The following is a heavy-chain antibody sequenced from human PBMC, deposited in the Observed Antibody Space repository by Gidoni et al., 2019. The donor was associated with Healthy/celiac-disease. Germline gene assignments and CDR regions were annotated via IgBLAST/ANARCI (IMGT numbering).Heavy chain of an antibody. CDR1: GGSISSYQ. J-gene: IGHJ4*02. Sequence: QVQLQESGPGLVKPSETLSLTCTVSGGSISSYQWTWIRQPPGKGLEWIGYIHYSGSTNYNPSLKSRVTISVDTSKNQFSLKLSSVTAADTAVYYCARGRFGAWSDDSWGQGTLVTVSS. CDR2: IHYSGST. V-gene: IGHV4-59*01. CDR3: ARGRFGAWSDDS. D-gene: IGHD3-10*01.